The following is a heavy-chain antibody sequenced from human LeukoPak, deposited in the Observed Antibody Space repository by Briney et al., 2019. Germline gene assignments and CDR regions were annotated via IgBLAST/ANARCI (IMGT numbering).Heavy chain of an antibody. J-gene: IGHJ4*02. D-gene: IGHD6-13*01. Sequence: GGSLRLSCAASGFTFCSYDMHWVRQAPGKGLEWVAVISYDGTNKYYADSVKGRFTISRDNSKNTLYLQMNSLRAEDTAVYYCGGYHYWGQGTLVTVSS. CDR2: ISYDGTNK. CDR1: GFTFCSYD. V-gene: IGHV3-30*03. CDR3: GGYHY.